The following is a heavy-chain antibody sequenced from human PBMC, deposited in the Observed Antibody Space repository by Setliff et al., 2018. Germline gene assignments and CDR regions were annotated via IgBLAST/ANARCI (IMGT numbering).Heavy chain of an antibody. Sequence: ASVKVSCKASGYTFTSHAMHWVRQAPGQRLEWMGWINTGNDNTKYSQKFQGRVTNTMDTSASTAYMELSGLRSEDTAVYYCARLHCSGSSCYYDSTLEGRVVVGASTMIDFPNPLQPLPWG. J-gene: IGHJ5*02. CDR2: INTGNDNT. CDR3: ARLHCSGSSCYYDSTLEGRVVVGASTMIDFPNPLQPLP. V-gene: IGHV1-3*04. CDR1: GYTFTSHA. D-gene: IGHD2-15*01.